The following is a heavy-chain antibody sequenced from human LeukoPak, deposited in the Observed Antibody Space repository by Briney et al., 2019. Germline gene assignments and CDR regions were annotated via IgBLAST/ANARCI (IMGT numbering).Heavy chain of an antibody. CDR1: GYTFTGYY. Sequence: ASVKVSCKASGYTFTGYYMHWVRQAPGQGLEWMGWINPNSGGTNYAQKFQGWVTMTRDTSISTAYMELSRLRSDDTAVYYCARAPSTNYDFWSGYFLLANNYYGMDVWGQGTTVTVSS. D-gene: IGHD3-3*01. J-gene: IGHJ6*02. CDR3: ARAPSTNYDFWSGYFLLANNYYGMDV. V-gene: IGHV1-2*04. CDR2: INPNSGGT.